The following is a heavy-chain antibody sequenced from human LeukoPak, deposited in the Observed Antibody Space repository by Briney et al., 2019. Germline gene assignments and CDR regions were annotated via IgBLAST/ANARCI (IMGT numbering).Heavy chain of an antibody. D-gene: IGHD2-15*01. CDR3: ARSVEGYCRGGSCYYYSYYMDV. CDR1: GGSISSYY. Sequence: PSETLSLTCTVSGGSISSYYWSWIRQPAGKGLEGIGRIYTSGSTNYNPSLKSRVTISVDTSKNQFSLKLSSVTAADTAVYYCARSVEGYCRGGSCYYYSYYMDVWGKGTTVTVSS. CDR2: IYTSGST. V-gene: IGHV4-4*07. J-gene: IGHJ6*03.